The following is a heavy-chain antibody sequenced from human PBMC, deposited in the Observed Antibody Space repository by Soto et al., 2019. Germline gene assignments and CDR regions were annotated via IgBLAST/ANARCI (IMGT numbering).Heavy chain of an antibody. CDR2: IWYDGSNK. Sequence: QVQLVESGGGVVQPGRSQRLSCAASGFTFSSYGMHWVRQAPGKGLEWVAVIWYDGSNKNYADSVKGRFTISRDNSKNTLYLQMNSLRAEDTAVYYCARANYYDSSGTPQYGMDVWGQGTTVTVSS. CDR1: GFTFSSYG. J-gene: IGHJ6*02. V-gene: IGHV3-33*01. CDR3: ARANYYDSSGTPQYGMDV. D-gene: IGHD3-22*01.